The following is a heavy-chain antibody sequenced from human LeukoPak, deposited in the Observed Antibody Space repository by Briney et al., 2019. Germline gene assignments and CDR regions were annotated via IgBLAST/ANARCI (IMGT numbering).Heavy chain of an antibody. Sequence: GRSLRLSCVASGFTFSSYAMHWVRQAPGKGLEWVAVISYDGSNKYYADSVKGRFTISRDNSKNTLYLQMNSLRAEDTAVYYCAREGIAVALDYWGQGTLVTVSS. CDR1: GFTFSSYA. CDR3: AREGIAVALDY. CDR2: ISYDGSNK. V-gene: IGHV3-30*04. D-gene: IGHD6-19*01. J-gene: IGHJ4*02.